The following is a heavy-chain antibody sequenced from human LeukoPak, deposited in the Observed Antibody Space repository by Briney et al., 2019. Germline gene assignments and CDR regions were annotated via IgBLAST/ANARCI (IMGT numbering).Heavy chain of an antibody. CDR3: AREPGAGYYDSSGYYYYYMDV. Sequence: ASVKVSCKASGYTFTGYYMHWVRQAPGQGLEWMGWINPNSGGTNYAQKFQGRVTMTRDTSISTAYMELSRLRSDDTAVYYCAREPGAGYYDSSGYYYYYMDVWGKGTTVTISS. D-gene: IGHD3-22*01. J-gene: IGHJ6*03. V-gene: IGHV1-2*02. CDR2: INPNSGGT. CDR1: GYTFTGYY.